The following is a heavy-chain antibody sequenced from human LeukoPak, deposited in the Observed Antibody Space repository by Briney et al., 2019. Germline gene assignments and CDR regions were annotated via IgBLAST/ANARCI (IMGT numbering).Heavy chain of an antibody. Sequence: GGSLRLSCAASGFTVSSNYMSWVRQAPGKGLEWVSVIYSGGSTYYADSVKGRFTISRDNSKNTLYLQMNSLRAEDTAVYYCARDRRFRSSTSTYYYYYGMDAWGQGTTVTVSS. CDR1: GFTVSSNY. V-gene: IGHV3-53*01. D-gene: IGHD2-2*01. CDR2: IYSGGST. CDR3: ARDRRFRSSTSTYYYYYGMDA. J-gene: IGHJ6*02.